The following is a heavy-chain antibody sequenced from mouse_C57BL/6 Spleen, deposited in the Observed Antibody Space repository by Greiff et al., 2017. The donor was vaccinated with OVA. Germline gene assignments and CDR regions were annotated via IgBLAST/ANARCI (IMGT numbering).Heavy chain of an antibody. CDR2: INYDGSST. J-gene: IGHJ2*01. V-gene: IGHV5-16*01. CDR1: GFTFSDYY. Sequence: EVKLVESEGGLVQPGSSMKLSCTASGFTFSDYYMAWVRQVPEKGLEWVANINYDGSSTYYLDSLKSRFIISRDNAKNILYLQMSSLKSEDTATYYCARDEGGNFFDYWGQGTTLTVSS. CDR3: ARDEGGNFFDY. D-gene: IGHD2-1*01.